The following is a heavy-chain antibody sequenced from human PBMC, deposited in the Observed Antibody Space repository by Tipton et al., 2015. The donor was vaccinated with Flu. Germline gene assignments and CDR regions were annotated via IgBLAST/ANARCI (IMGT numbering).Heavy chain of an antibody. CDR1: GFTLSNYW. D-gene: IGHD3-9*01. J-gene: IGHJ4*02. Sequence: SLRLSCAASGFTLSNYWMHWVRQAPGKGQVWVSRINTDGTITTYADSVKGRFTISRDNAENTLYLQMNGLRAEDTAVYYCARAPNILTGYYHDYWGQGTLVTVSS. CDR3: ARAPNILTGYYHDY. V-gene: IGHV3-74*01. CDR2: INTDGTIT.